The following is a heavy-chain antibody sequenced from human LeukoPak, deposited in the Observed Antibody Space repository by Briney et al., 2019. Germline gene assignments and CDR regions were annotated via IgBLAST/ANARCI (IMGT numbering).Heavy chain of an antibody. V-gene: IGHV4-59*01. CDR3: ARVSAGSGSYL. Sequence: SETLSLTCSVSGASINSYYWSWIRQPPGKGLEWIGNIYYNRSTTYHPSLKSRVTISVDTSTNQFSLKLTSVTAADTALYYCARVSAGSGSYLWGQGTLVTVSS. CDR2: IYYNRST. D-gene: IGHD1-26*01. CDR1: GASINSYY. J-gene: IGHJ5*02.